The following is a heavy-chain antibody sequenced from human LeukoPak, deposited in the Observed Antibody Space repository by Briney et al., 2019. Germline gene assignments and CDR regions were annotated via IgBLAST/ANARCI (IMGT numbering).Heavy chain of an antibody. CDR1: GYTFTSYD. D-gene: IGHD1-26*01. CDR2: MNPNSGNT. CDR3: ASRSGSYYAPRYNWFDP. J-gene: IGHJ5*02. V-gene: IGHV1-8*01. Sequence: ASVKVSCKASGYTFTSYDINWVRQATGQGLEWMGWMNPNSGNTGYAQKFQGRVTMTRNTSISTAYMELSSLRSEDTAVYYRASRSGSYYAPRYNWFDPWGQGTLVTVSS.